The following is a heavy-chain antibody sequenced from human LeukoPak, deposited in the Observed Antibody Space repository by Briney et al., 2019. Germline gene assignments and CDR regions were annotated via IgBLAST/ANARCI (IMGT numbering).Heavy chain of an antibody. D-gene: IGHD5-18*01. CDR3: ARQGGYGYSYGRDFDY. V-gene: IGHV4-34*01. CDR1: GGSFSGYY. CDR2: INHSGST. Sequence: SETLSLTCAVYGGSFSGYYWSWIRQPSGKGLEWIGEINHSGSTNYNPSLKSRVTISVDTSKNQFSLKLSSVTAADTAVYYCARQGGYGYSYGRDFDYWGQGTLVTVSS. J-gene: IGHJ4*02.